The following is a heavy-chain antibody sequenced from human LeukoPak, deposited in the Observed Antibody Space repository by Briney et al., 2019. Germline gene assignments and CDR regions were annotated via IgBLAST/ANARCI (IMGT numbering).Heavy chain of an antibody. J-gene: IGHJ6*02. CDR1: GFMFSKYA. D-gene: IGHD1-26*01. V-gene: IGHV3-23*01. CDR3: AKRPATLMDGVYYYSMDV. Sequence: GGSLRLSCAASGFMFSKYAMSWVRQAPGKGLEWVPAVSASADSTYYADSVKGRFTISRDNSKNTLFLQMNSLRAEDTAVYYCAKRPATLMDGVYYYSMDVWGQGTTVTVSS. CDR2: VSASADST.